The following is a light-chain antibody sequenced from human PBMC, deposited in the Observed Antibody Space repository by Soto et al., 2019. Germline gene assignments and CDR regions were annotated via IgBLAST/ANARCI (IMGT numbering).Light chain of an antibody. CDR3: QSYDSSLSGAV. V-gene: IGLV1-40*01. CDR1: SSNIGAGYD. Sequence: QSVLTQPPSVSGAPGQRVTISCTGSSSNIGAGYDVHWYQQLPGTAPKLLIYGNSNRPSGVPDRFSGSKSVTSASLANTGLQAEDEADYYCQSYDSSLSGAVFGGGTQLTVL. CDR2: GNS. J-gene: IGLJ7*01.